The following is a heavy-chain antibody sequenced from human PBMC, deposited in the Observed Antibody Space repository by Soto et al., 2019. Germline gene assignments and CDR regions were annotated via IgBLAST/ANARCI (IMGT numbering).Heavy chain of an antibody. V-gene: IGHV3-74*01. Sequence: EVQLVESGENLVQPGGSLRLSCAASGFTFSSYWSHWVRQAPGKGLVWVSRIKGDEITTNYADSVKGRFTISRDNAKNTVFLQMHSLRAEDTALYYCARGLYGAYGQDFWGQGILVTVSS. CDR3: ARGLYGAYGQDF. CDR1: GFTFSSYW. CDR2: IKGDEITT. J-gene: IGHJ4*02. D-gene: IGHD4-17*01.